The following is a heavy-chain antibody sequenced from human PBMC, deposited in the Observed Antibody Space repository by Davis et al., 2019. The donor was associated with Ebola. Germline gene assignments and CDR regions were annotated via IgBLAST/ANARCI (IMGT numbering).Heavy chain of an antibody. CDR1: EFTFNFYV. CDR3: AKDRRGYNSAADY. V-gene: IGHV3-23*01. D-gene: IGHD3-22*01. J-gene: IGHJ4*02. CDR2: IDGGDGTT. Sequence: GALRLSCTGSEFTFNFYVMNWVRQAPGKGLEWVSAIDGGDGTTYYADSVRGRFTISRDNYRKTLYLQMNSLRDDDTAVYYCAKDRRGYNSAADYWGQGTLVTVSS.